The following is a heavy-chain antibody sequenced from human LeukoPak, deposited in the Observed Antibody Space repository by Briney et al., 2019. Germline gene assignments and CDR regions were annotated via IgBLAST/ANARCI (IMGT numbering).Heavy chain of an antibody. J-gene: IGHJ6*03. CDR1: GFTFSITY. CDR3: AKGGTTGTLELYYYYYMDV. Sequence: GGSLRLSCSASGFTFSITYMAWVRQAPGKGLEWVSVISGSGGSTYYADSVKGRFTISRDNSKNTLYLQMNSLRAEDTAVYYCAKGGTTGTLELYYYYYMDVWGKGTTVTVSS. D-gene: IGHD1-1*01. V-gene: IGHV3-23*01. CDR2: ISGSGGST.